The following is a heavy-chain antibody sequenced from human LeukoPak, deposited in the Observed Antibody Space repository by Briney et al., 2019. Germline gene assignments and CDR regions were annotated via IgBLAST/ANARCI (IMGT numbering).Heavy chain of an antibody. CDR1: GGTFSSYA. J-gene: IGHJ3*02. D-gene: IGHD1-26*01. V-gene: IGHV1-69*04. Sequence: SVKVSCKASGGTFSSYAISWVRQAPGRGLEWMGRIIPILGIANYAQKFQGRVTITADKSTSTAYMELSSLRSEDTAVYYCARMSGSRADAFDIWGQGTMVTVSS. CDR2: IIPILGIA. CDR3: ARMSGSRADAFDI.